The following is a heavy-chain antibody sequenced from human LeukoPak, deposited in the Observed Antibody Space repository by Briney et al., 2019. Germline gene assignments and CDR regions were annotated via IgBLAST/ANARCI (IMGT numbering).Heavy chain of an antibody. V-gene: IGHV3-7*01. D-gene: IGHD7-27*01. CDR3: ARDLKWGTGTGADY. J-gene: IGHJ4*02. Sequence: GGSLRLSCAASGFTFSSYWMSWVRQAPGKGLEWVANIKQDGSEKYYVDSVKGRFTISRDKAKNSLYLQMNSLRAEDTAVYYCARDLKWGTGTGADYWGQGTLVTVSS. CDR2: IKQDGSEK. CDR1: GFTFSSYW.